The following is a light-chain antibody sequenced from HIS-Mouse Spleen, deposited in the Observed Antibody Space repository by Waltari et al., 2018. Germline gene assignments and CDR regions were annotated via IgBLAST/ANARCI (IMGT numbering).Light chain of an antibody. Sequence: SYELTQPPSVSVSPGQTARNTCPGDASPKKYAYWYQQKSGKAPVLVIYEDSKRPSGIPERFSGSSSGTMATLTISGAQVEDEADYYCYSTDSSGNHRVFGGGTKLTVL. CDR1: ASPKKY. CDR2: EDS. CDR3: YSTDSSGNHRV. J-gene: IGLJ2*01. V-gene: IGLV3-10*01.